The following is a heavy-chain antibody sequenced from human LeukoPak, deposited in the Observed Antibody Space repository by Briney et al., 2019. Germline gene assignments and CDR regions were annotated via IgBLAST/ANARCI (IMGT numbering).Heavy chain of an antibody. CDR2: ISSSSSYI. J-gene: IGHJ5*02. D-gene: IGHD3-9*01. Sequence: GGSLRLSCAASGFTFDDYGMNWVRQAPGKGLEWVSSISSSSSYIHYADSVKGRFTISRDNAKNSLYLQMNSLRAEDTAVYYCARDILTGYYRRGNWFDPWGQGTLVSVSS. V-gene: IGHV3-21*01. CDR3: ARDILTGYYRRGNWFDP. CDR1: GFTFDDYG.